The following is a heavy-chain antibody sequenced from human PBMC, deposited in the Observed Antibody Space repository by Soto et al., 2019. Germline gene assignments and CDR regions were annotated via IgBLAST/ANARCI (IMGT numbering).Heavy chain of an antibody. CDR1: GFTFTSSA. V-gene: IGHV1-58*01. J-gene: IGHJ4*02. D-gene: IGHD3-22*01. CDR3: AVWYYYDSSGYSQIDH. Sequence: SVKVSCKASGFTFTSSAVQWVRQARGQRLEWIGWIVVGSGNTNYAQKFQERVTITRDMSTSTAYMELSSLRSEDTAVYYCAVWYYYDSSGYSQIDHCGQGTLVTVSS. CDR2: IVVGSGNT.